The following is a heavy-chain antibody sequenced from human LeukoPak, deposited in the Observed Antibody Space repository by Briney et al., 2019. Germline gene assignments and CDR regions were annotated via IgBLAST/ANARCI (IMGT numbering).Heavy chain of an antibody. CDR3: ARERAAAAPGPLFFDY. CDR2: TYYRSKWYN. J-gene: IGHJ4*02. Sequence: SQTLSLTCAISGDSVSSNSAAWDWIRQSPSRGLEWLGRTYYRSKWYNDYAVSVKSRITINPDTSKDQFSLQLNSVTPEDTAVYYCARERAAAAPGPLFFDYWGQGTLVTVSS. D-gene: IGHD6-13*01. V-gene: IGHV6-1*01. CDR1: GDSVSSNSAA.